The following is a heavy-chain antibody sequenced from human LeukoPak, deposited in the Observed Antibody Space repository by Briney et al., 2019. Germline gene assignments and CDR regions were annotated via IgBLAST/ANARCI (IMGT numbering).Heavy chain of an antibody. Sequence: ASVKVSCKASGYTFTGYYMHWVRQAPGQGLEWMGWINPNSGGTNYAQKFQGWVTMTRDTSISTAYMGLDRLRSDDTAVYFCARVSHDVYYYGMDVWGQGTTVTVSS. CDR1: GYTFTGYY. CDR3: ARVSHDVYYYGMDV. CDR2: INPNSGGT. D-gene: IGHD1-1*01. V-gene: IGHV1-2*04. J-gene: IGHJ6*02.